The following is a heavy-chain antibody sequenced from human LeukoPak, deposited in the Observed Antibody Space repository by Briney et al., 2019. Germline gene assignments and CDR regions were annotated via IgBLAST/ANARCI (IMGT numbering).Heavy chain of an antibody. J-gene: IGHJ4*02. CDR2: INQDGSKK. Sequence: GGSLRLSCAASGFTLGVYWMTWVRQAPGKGLEWVANINQDGSKKHYLDSVKGRFTISRDNPRNSLSLQMSSLRAEDTAIYYCARNSESLTHPKYWGQGTLVTVSS. V-gene: IGHV3-7*01. CDR3: ARNSESLTHPKY. CDR1: GFTLGVYW. D-gene: IGHD1-14*01.